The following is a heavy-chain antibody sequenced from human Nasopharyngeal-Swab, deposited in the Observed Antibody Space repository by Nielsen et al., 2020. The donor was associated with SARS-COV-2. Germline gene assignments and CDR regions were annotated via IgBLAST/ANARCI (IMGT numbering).Heavy chain of an antibody. D-gene: IGHD3-22*01. CDR3: ARDDSSGYYAY. CDR2: ISSSSSYI. J-gene: IGHJ4*02. Sequence: GESLKISCAASGFTFSSYSMNWVRQAPGKGLEWVSSISSSSSYIYYADSVKGRFTMSRDNAKNSVYLQMNSLRAEDTAVYYCARDDSSGYYAYWGQGTLVTVSS. V-gene: IGHV3-21*04. CDR1: GFTFSSYS.